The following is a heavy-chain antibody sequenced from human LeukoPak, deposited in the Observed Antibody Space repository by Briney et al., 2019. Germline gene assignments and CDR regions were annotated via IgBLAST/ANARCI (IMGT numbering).Heavy chain of an antibody. J-gene: IGHJ4*02. CDR3: AKDNWYLDY. D-gene: IGHD1-1*01. V-gene: IGHV3-23*01. CDR1: GFTFTNYA. Sequence: GGSLRLSCAASGFTFTNYAMSWVRQAPAKGLEWVSAISDSGGSAFYADSVRGRFTIPRDNSKSTLYLQMNSLRAEDTAVYYCAKDNWYLDYWGQGTLVTVSS. CDR2: ISDSGGSA.